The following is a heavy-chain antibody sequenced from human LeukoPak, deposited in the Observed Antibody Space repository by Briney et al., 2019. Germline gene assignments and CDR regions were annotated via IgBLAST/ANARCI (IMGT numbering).Heavy chain of an antibody. CDR1: GYTSTSYG. J-gene: IGHJ4*02. D-gene: IGHD3-16*02. Sequence: ASVKVSCKASGYTSTSYGISWVRQAPGQGLEWMGWISAYNGNTNYAQKLQGRVTMTTDTSTSTAYMELRSLRSDDTAVYYCARDSPGSTGRYDYVWGSYRPMGYWGQGTLVTVSS. CDR2: ISAYNGNT. CDR3: ARDSPGSTGRYDYVWGSYRPMGY. V-gene: IGHV1-18*01.